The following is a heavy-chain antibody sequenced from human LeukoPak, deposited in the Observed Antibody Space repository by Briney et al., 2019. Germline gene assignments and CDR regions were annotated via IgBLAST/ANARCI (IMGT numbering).Heavy chain of an antibody. J-gene: IGHJ2*01. V-gene: IGHV1-69*13. D-gene: IGHD2-2*01. CDR1: GGTFSSYA. CDR3: ARVNVVVPAAMRGWYFDP. CDR2: IIPIFGTA. Sequence: ASVKFSCKASGGTFSSYAISWVRQAPGQGLERMGGIIPIFGTANYAQKFQGRVTITADESTSTAYMELSSLRSEDTAVYYCARVNVVVPAAMRGWYFDPWGRGTLVTVSS.